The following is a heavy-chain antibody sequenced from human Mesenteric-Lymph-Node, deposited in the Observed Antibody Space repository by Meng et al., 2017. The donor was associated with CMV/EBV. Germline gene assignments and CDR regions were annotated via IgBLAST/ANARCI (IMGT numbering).Heavy chain of an antibody. D-gene: IGHD2-2*01. CDR2: IYSGGST. V-gene: IGHV3-53*01. CDR1: GFTVSSNY. CDR3: ARGLTGVPAAIPY. Sequence: GESLKISCAASGFTVSSNYMSWVRQAPGKGLEWVSVIYSGGSTYYADSVKGRFTIPRDNSKNTLYLQMNSLRAEDTAVYYCARGLTGVPAAIPYWGQGTLVTVSS. J-gene: IGHJ4*02.